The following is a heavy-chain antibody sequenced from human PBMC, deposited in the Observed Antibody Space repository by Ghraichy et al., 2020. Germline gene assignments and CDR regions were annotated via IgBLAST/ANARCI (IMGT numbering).Heavy chain of an antibody. CDR3: ARDSVVVPAATFYYYYGMDV. CDR1: GFTFSSYS. D-gene: IGHD2-2*01. Sequence: GGSLRLSCAASGFTFSSYSMNWVRQAPGKGLEWVSYISSSSSTIYYADSVKGRFTISRDNAKNSLYLQMNSLRDEDTAVYYCARDSVVVPAATFYYYYGMDVWGQGTTVTVSS. J-gene: IGHJ6*02. CDR2: ISSSSSTI. V-gene: IGHV3-48*02.